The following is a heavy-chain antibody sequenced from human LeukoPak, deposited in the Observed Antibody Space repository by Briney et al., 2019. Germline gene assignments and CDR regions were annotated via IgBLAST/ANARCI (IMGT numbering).Heavy chain of an antibody. CDR1: GGSISGYY. CDR3: ARGSQGWLRSNWFDP. Sequence: SETLSLTCTVSGGSISGYYWSWIRQPPGKGLEWIGYIYYSGSTNYNPSLKSRVTISVDTSKNQFSLKLSSVTAADTAVYYCARGSQGWLRSNWFDPWGQGTLVTVSS. CDR2: IYYSGST. V-gene: IGHV4-59*12. D-gene: IGHD5-12*01. J-gene: IGHJ5*02.